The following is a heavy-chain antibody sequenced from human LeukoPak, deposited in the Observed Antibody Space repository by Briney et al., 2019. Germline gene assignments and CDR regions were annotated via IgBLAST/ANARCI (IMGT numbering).Heavy chain of an antibody. J-gene: IGHJ6*04. CDR3: ARAPDEPYYYYYGMDV. D-gene: IGHD1-14*01. CDR2: IKQDGSEK. V-gene: IGHV3-7*01. CDR1: GFTFSSYW. Sequence: GGSRRLSCAASGFTFSSYWMSWVRQAPGKGLEWVANIKQDGSEKYYVDSVKGRFTISRDNAKNSLYLQMNSLRAEDTAVYYCARAPDEPYYYYYGMDVWGKGTTVTVSS.